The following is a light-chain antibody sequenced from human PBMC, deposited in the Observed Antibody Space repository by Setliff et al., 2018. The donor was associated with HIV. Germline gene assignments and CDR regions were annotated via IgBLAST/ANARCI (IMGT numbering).Light chain of an antibody. CDR1: SGDVGRYNL. Sequence: SVLTQPASVSGSPGQSITISCTGTSGDVGRYNLVSWYQQQPGKPPKLMIYQASKRPSGVSNRFSGSKSGNTASLTISGLQAEDDADYYCCSNTGSNTYVFGTGTKVTVL. CDR3: CSNTGSNTYV. CDR2: QAS. V-gene: IGLV2-23*01. J-gene: IGLJ1*01.